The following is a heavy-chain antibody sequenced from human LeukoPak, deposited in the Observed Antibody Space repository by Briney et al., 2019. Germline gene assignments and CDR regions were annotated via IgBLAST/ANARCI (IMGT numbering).Heavy chain of an antibody. CDR3: ARGIPAVDY. V-gene: IGHV3-48*02. J-gene: IGHJ4*02. D-gene: IGHD2-2*01. CDR1: GFTFSSYA. Sequence: GGSLRLSCVASGFTFSSYAMNWVRQAPGKGLEWVSYISGSSTTMYYADSVKGRFTISRDNAKNSLYLQMTSLREDESAVYCCARGIPAVDYWGQGTLVTVSS. CDR2: ISGSSTTM.